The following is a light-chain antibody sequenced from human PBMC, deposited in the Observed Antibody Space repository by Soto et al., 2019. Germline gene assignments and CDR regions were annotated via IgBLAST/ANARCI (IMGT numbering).Light chain of an antibody. CDR3: QQYNSYSGT. CDR2: DAS. J-gene: IGKJ1*01. CDR1: QSISSW. Sequence: DIHMNKPPSTLPAPAGDSATIPRRASQSISSWLAWYQQQPGKAPKLLIYDASSLEGGVPSRFSGSGSGTEFTLTISSLQPDDFATYYCQQYNSYSGTFGQGTKVDIK. V-gene: IGKV1-5*01.